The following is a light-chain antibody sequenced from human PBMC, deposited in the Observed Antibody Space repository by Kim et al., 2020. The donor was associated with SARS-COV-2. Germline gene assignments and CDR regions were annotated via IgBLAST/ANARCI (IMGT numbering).Light chain of an antibody. Sequence: QAVVTQEPSLTVSPGGTVTLTCASSTGTVTSGHYPYWFQQRPGQAPRTLIYDTSNKHSWTPARFSGSLLGGKAALTLSGAQPEDEADYYCFLAYDGDRLFGGGTQLTVL. V-gene: IGLV7-46*01. CDR2: DTS. CDR3: FLAYDGDRL. J-gene: IGLJ2*01. CDR1: TGTVTSGHY.